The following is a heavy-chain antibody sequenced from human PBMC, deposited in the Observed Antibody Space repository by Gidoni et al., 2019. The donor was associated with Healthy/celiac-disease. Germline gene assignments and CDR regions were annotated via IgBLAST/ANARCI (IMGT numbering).Heavy chain of an antibody. CDR2: INPNSGGT. CDR1: GYTFTGYY. CDR3: AREGSLSGSPNTGYYYGMDV. J-gene: IGHJ6*02. D-gene: IGHD1-26*01. V-gene: IGHV1-2*02. Sequence: QVQLVQSGAEVKTPGASVKVSCKASGYTFTGYYMHWVRQAPGQGLEWMGWINPNSGGTNYAQKFQGRVTMTRDTSISTAYMELSRLRSDDTAVYYCAREGSLSGSPNTGYYYGMDVWGQGTTVTVSS.